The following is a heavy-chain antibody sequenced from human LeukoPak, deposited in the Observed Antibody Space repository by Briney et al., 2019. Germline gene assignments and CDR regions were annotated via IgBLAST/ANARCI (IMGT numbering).Heavy chain of an antibody. CDR3: ARVPTTVTPLYYYYGMDV. J-gene: IGHJ6*02. CDR1: GFTVSSNY. D-gene: IGHD4-17*01. CDR2: IYSGGST. V-gene: IGHV3-53*01. Sequence: PGGSLRLSCAASGFTVSSNYMSWVRKAPGKGLEWVSVIYSGGSTYYADSVKGRFTISRDNSKNTLYLQMNSLRAEDTAVYYCARVPTTVTPLYYYYGMDVWGQGTTVTVSS.